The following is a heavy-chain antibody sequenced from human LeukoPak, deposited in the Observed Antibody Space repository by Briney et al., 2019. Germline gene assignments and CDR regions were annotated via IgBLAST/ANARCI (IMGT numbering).Heavy chain of an antibody. CDR2: IYSGGST. CDR1: GFTVSSNY. J-gene: IGHJ3*02. Sequence: GGSLRLSCADSGFTVSSNYMSWVRQAPGKGLEWVSVIYSGGSTYYADSVKGRFTISRHNSKNTLYLQMNSLRAEDTAVYYCAIDRDGYNYAFDIWGQGAMVTVSS. CDR3: AIDRDGYNYAFDI. V-gene: IGHV3-53*04. D-gene: IGHD5-24*01.